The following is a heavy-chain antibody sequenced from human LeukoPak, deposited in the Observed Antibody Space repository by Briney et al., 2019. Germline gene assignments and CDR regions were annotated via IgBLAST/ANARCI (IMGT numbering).Heavy chain of an antibody. V-gene: IGHV1-2*02. CDR2: INPNSGGT. J-gene: IGHJ5*02. D-gene: IGHD3-10*01. Sequence: ASVKVSCKASGYTFTGYYMHWVRQAPGQGLEWMGWINPNSGGTDYAQKFQGRVTMTRDTSISTAYMELSRLRSDDTAVYYCARVGTRDYGSGSYPMSAWGQGTLVTVSS. CDR1: GYTFTGYY. CDR3: ARVGTRDYGSGSYPMSA.